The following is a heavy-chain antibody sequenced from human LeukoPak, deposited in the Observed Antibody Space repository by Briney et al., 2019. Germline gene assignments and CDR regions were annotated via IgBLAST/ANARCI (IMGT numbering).Heavy chain of an antibody. D-gene: IGHD3-22*01. CDR2: INPNSGGT. Sequence: ASVKVSCKASGYTFTGYYMHWVRQAPGQGLEWMGRINPNSGGTNYAQKFQGRVTMTRDTSISTAYMELSRLRSDDTPVYYCARTLTYYYDSSGYLLRAQNDYWGQGTLVTVSS. J-gene: IGHJ4*02. CDR1: GYTFTGYY. V-gene: IGHV1-2*06. CDR3: ARTLTYYYDSSGYLLRAQNDY.